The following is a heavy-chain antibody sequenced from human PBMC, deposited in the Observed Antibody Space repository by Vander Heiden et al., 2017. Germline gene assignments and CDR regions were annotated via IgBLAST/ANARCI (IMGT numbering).Heavy chain of an antibody. J-gene: IGHJ4*02. D-gene: IGHD5-18*01. CDR3: ARGGATPMIMPY. V-gene: IGHV4-34*01. CDR2: TNHSGRK. CDR1: GGSFNGYY. Sequence: QVQLQQWGAGLLKPSEALPPTCAVYGGSFNGYYWSWIRHHPGKGLEWIGETNHSGRKNYNPSLKSRVAISVDTSKNQFSLMLTSVTAADTAVYYCARGGATPMIMPYWGQGTLVTVSS.